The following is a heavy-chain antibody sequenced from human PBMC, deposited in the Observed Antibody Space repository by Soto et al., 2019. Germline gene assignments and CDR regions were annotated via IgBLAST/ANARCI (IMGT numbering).Heavy chain of an antibody. Sequence: LSLTCAVSGYSISSGYYWGWIRQPPGKGLEWIGSIYHSGSTYYNPSLKSRVTISVDTSKNQFSLKLSSVAAADTAVYYCARGSSGYTSWFDPWGQGTLVTVSS. D-gene: IGHD3-22*01. V-gene: IGHV4-38-2*01. CDR3: ARGSSGYTSWFDP. J-gene: IGHJ5*02. CDR2: IYHSGST. CDR1: GYSISSGYY.